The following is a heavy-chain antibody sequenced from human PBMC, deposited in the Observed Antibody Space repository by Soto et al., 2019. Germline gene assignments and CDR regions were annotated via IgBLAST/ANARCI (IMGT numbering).Heavy chain of an antibody. CDR3: ARVGGWFFPDY. Sequence: QVQLVQSGAEEKKPGASVKVSCKASGYTFTSYAMHWVRQAPGQRLEWMGWINAGNGNTKYSQKFQGRVTITRDTSASAAYMELSSLRSEDTAVYYCARVGGWFFPDYWGQGTLVTVSS. J-gene: IGHJ4*02. V-gene: IGHV1-3*05. D-gene: IGHD2-15*01. CDR1: GYTFTSYA. CDR2: INAGNGNT.